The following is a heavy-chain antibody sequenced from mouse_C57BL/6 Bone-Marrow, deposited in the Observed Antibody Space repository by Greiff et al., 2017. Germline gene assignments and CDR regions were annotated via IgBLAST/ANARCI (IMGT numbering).Heavy chain of an antibody. D-gene: IGHD2-1*01. CDR3: ARGGGNYRAWFAY. V-gene: IGHV1-52*01. CDR1: GYTFTSYW. J-gene: IGHJ3*01. Sequence: QVQLQQPGAELVRPGSSVKLSCKASGYTFTSYWMHWVKQRPIQGLEWIGNIDPSDSETHYNQKFKDKATLTVDKSSSTAYMQLSSLTSEDSAVYYWARGGGNYRAWFAYWGQGTLVTVSA. CDR2: IDPSDSET.